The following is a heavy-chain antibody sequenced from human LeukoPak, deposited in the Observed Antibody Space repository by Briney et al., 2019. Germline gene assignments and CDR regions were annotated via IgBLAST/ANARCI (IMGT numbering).Heavy chain of an antibody. CDR3: TRLRFFEWLFPDY. CDR1: GFTFGDYA. Sequence: PGRSLRLSCTASGFTFGDYAMSWVRQAPGKGLERVGFIRSKAYGGTTEYAASVKGRFTISRDDSKSIAYLQMNSLKTEDTAAYYCTRLRFFEWLFPDYWGQGTLVTVSS. D-gene: IGHD3-3*01. CDR2: IRSKAYGGTT. V-gene: IGHV3-49*04. J-gene: IGHJ4*02.